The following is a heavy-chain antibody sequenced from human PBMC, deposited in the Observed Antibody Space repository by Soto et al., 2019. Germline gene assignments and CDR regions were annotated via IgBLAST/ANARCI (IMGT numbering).Heavy chain of an antibody. CDR3: ARGNSSGCWP. Sequence: ASVKVSCKASGYTFTSYGISWVRQAPGQGLEWMGIINPSGGSTSYAQKFQGRVTMTRDTSTSTVYMELSSLRSEDTAVYYCARGNSSGCWPWGQGTLVTVSS. V-gene: IGHV1-46*03. D-gene: IGHD3-22*01. CDR2: INPSGGST. CDR1: GYTFTSYG. J-gene: IGHJ5*02.